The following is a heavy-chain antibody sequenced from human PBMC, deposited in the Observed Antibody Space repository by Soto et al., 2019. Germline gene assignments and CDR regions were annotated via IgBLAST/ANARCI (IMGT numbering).Heavy chain of an antibody. V-gene: IGHV4-31*03. CDR1: GGSISSGGYY. CDR2: IYYSGST. Sequence: SETLSLTCTVSGGSISSGGYYWSWIRQHPGKGLEWIGYIYYSGSTYHNPSLKSRVTISVDTSKNQFSLKLSSVTAADTAVYYCARDLGGGSYFYGMDVWGQGTTVTVSS. CDR3: ARDLGGGSYFYGMDV. D-gene: IGHD1-26*01. J-gene: IGHJ6*02.